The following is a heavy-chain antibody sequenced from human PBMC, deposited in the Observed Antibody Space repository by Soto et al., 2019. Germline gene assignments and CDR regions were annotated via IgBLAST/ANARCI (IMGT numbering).Heavy chain of an antibody. D-gene: IGHD2-2*01. CDR2: IRKRSSAI. CDR3: ARAECTNRFWFRH. J-gene: IGHJ1*01. V-gene: IGHV3-48*01. CDR1: GFNFSTYS. Sequence: EVRLVESGGGLVQPGGSLRLSCAASGFNFSTYSMNWVRQAPGKGLEWISYIRKRSSAIYYADSVKGRITISRDNVDNSIYLPMTSLRAEDTTMHYCARAECTNRFWFRHWGHGNLVTVSS.